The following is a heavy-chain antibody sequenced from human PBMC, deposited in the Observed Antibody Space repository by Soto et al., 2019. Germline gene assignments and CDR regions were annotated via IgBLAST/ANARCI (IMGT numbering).Heavy chain of an antibody. CDR2: IIPMFGTA. Sequence: QVQLVQSGAAVKKPGSSVKVSCKASGGTFSSYAITWVRQAPGQGLEWMGGIIPMFGTANYAQNFQGRVTITADESTSTAYFELSSLSSEDTAVYYCAGRDVRTTYGEFDPWGQGTLVTVSS. V-gene: IGHV1-69*12. J-gene: IGHJ5*02. D-gene: IGHD1-7*01. CDR1: GGTFSSYA. CDR3: AGRDVRTTYGEFDP.